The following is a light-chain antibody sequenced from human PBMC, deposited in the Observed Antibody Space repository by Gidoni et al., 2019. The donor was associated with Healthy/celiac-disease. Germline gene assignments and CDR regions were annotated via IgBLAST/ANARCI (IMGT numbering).Light chain of an antibody. CDR1: SSNIGAGYD. Sequence: QSVLTPPPSVSGAPGQRVTISCTGSSSNIGAGYDVHWYQQLPGTAPKLLIYGNSNRPSGVPDRFSGSKSGTSASLAITGLQAEDEADYYCQSYDSRLSGKVFGGGTKLTVL. CDR2: GNS. CDR3: QSYDSRLSGKV. J-gene: IGLJ3*02. V-gene: IGLV1-40*01.